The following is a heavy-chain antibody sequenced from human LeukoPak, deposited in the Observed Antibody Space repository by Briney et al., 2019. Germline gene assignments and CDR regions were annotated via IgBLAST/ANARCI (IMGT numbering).Heavy chain of an antibody. V-gene: IGHV3-21*01. CDR1: GFTFSSYS. CDR3: ARGLGSGSYSEDY. Sequence: GGSLRLSCAASGFTFSSYSMNWVRQAPGKGLEWVSSISSSSSYIYYADSVKGRFTISRDNAKNSLYLQMNSLRAEDTAVYYCARGLGSGSYSEDYWGQGTLVTVSS. D-gene: IGHD3-10*01. CDR2: ISSSSSYI. J-gene: IGHJ4*02.